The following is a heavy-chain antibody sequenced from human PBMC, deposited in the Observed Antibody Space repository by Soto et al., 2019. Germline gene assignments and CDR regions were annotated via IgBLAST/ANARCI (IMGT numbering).Heavy chain of an antibody. CDR3: ARVRRYFDWSPRRLDAFDI. CDR2: IGSDTGGI. Sequence: PGGSLRLSCVASGFTFSTYAVAGIRKVPGKGLEWVSVIGSDTGGIEYADSVKGRFTISRDNSKNTLYLQMNSLRAEDTAVYYCARVRRYFDWSPRRLDAFDIWGQGTMVTVSS. D-gene: IGHD3-9*01. V-gene: IGHV3-23*01. CDR1: GFTFSTYA. J-gene: IGHJ3*02.